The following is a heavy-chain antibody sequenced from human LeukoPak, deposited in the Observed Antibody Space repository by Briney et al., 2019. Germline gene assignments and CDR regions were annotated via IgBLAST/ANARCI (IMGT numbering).Heavy chain of an antibody. CDR2: ISPSGGGT. J-gene: IGHJ4*02. D-gene: IGHD7-27*01. Sequence: GGSLRLSCAASGFTFSSYGMNWVRQAPGKGLEWVSGISPSGGGTYYADSVKGRFTISRDDSKNTLSLQMNSLRVEDTAVYYCAQDLAWGAFDHWGRGTLVTVSS. CDR3: AQDLAWGAFDH. V-gene: IGHV3-23*01. CDR1: GFTFSSYG.